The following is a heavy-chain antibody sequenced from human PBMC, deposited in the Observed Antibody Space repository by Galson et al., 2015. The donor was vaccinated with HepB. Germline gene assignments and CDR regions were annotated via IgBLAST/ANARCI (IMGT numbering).Heavy chain of an antibody. D-gene: IGHD5-18*01. CDR2: ITAGNGNT. V-gene: IGHV1-3*01. Sequence: SVKVSCKASGYTFSNYAIHWVRQAPGQRLEWMAWITAGNGNTKYSQKFQGRVTITRDTSASTAYMELSSLRSEDTAVYYCARGNSNGFSEGLDYWGQGTLVTVSS. CDR1: GYTFSNYA. J-gene: IGHJ4*02. CDR3: ARGNSNGFSEGLDY.